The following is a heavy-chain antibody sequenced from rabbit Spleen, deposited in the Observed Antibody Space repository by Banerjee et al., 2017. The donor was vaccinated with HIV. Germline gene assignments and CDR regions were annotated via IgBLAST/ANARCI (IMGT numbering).Heavy chain of an antibody. CDR1: GFSLSSFYW. J-gene: IGHJ6*01. D-gene: IGHD4-2*01. Sequence: EESGGDLVKPGASLTLTCTASGFSLSSFYWICWVRQAPGKGLEWIACIYSGDGSTYYASWVNGRFTISRSTSLNTVTLQMTSLTAADTATYFCARGDFGSVTYILKYGMDIWGPGTLVTVS. V-gene: IGHV1S47*01. CDR2: IYSGDGST. CDR3: ARGDFGSVTYILKYGMDI.